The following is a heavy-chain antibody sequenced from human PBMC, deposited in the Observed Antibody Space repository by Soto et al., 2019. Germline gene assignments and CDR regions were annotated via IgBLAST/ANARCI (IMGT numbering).Heavy chain of an antibody. Sequence: GGSLSLSCAASGFTVSSNYMSWVRQAPGKGLEWVSVIYSGGSTYYADSVKGRFTISRDNSKNTLYLQMNSLRAEDTAVYYCARDRSGSYYSLDAFDIWGQGTMVTV. V-gene: IGHV3-53*01. D-gene: IGHD1-26*01. CDR3: ARDRSGSYYSLDAFDI. J-gene: IGHJ3*02. CDR2: IYSGGST. CDR1: GFTVSSNY.